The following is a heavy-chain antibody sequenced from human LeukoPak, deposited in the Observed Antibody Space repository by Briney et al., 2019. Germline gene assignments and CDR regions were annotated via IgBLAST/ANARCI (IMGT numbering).Heavy chain of an antibody. D-gene: IGHD2-15*01. CDR2: INPNSGGT. J-gene: IGHJ3*02. CDR3: ARDHRYCSGGSCYSDAFDI. Sequence: ASVKVSCKASGYTFTGYYMHWVRQAPGQGLEWMGWINPNSGGTNYAQKFQGWVTMTRDTSISTAYMELSRLRSDDTAVYYCARDHRYCSGGSCYSDAFDIWGQGTMVTVSS. CDR1: GYTFTGYY. V-gene: IGHV1-2*04.